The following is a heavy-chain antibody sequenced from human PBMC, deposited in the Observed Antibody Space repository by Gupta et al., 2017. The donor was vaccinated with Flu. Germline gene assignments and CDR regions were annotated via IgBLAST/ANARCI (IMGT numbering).Heavy chain of an antibody. CDR2: LKSDTDGGTT. CDR1: GFTFTDAW. CDR3: TTDSSGGITFDS. Sequence: EVRLVESGGGLVKPGGSLRLSCAASGFTFTDAWMNWVRQAPGKGLEWVGRLKSDTDGGTTDYAAPVKGRFIISRDDSKDTLYLQMNSRKSEDTAVYYCTTDSSGGITFDSGGKGTMVTVSS. J-gene: IGHJ3*02. V-gene: IGHV3-15*01. D-gene: IGHD3-10*01.